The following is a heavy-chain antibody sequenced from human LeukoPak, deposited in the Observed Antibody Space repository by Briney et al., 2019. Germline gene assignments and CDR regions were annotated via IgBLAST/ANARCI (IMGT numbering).Heavy chain of an antibody. D-gene: IGHD4-11*01. V-gene: IGHV3-7*01. CDR1: GFTFSSYW. Sequence: GGSLRLSCAASGFTFSSYWMTWVRQAPGKGLEWVANIKRDGSEKYYVDSVKGRFTISRDNAKNSLYLQMNSLRAEDTAVYFCARDFSLTTITADLDSWGQGTLVTVSS. J-gene: IGHJ4*02. CDR3: ARDFSLTTITADLDS. CDR2: IKRDGSEK.